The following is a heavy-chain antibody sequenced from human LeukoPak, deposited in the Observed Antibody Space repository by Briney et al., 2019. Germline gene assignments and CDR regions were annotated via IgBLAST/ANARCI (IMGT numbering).Heavy chain of an antibody. CDR1: GYTFTGYY. CDR3: AREGQLVSGAFDI. J-gene: IGHJ3*02. D-gene: IGHD6-13*01. V-gene: IGHV1-2*02. CDR2: INPNSGGT. Sequence: ASVKVSCKASGYTFTGYYMHWVRQAPGQGLEWMGWINPNSGGTNYAQKFQGRVTMTRDTSISTAYMELSRLRSDDTAVYYCAREGQLVSGAFDIWGQGTMVTVSS.